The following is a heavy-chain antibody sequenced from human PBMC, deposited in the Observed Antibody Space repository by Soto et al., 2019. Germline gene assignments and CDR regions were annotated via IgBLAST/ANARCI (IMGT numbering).Heavy chain of an antibody. J-gene: IGHJ6*03. CDR1: GDSVSSNSAA. CDR3: ARGSVLRFLEWSQGSDRKNRHYYYYMDV. D-gene: IGHD3-3*01. CDR2: TYYRSKWYN. Sequence: SQTLSLTCAISGDSVSSNSAAWNWIRQSPSRGLEWLGRTYYRSKWYNDYAVSVKSRITINPDTSKNQFSLQLNSVTPEETAVYYCARGSVLRFLEWSQGSDRKNRHYYYYMDVWGKGTTVTVSS. V-gene: IGHV6-1*01.